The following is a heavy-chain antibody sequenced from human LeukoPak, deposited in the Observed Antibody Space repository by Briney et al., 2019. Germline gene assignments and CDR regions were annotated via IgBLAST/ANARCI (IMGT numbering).Heavy chain of an antibody. Sequence: TPASPLSLTCTVSGDSISSGHDYWSGIRQHPGKCVERIGNIYYHGRTNFNLSLKSRVPISIDTSENQFSLKLSSVTAADPAVYYCAREGTTGSYYFDYWGQGTLVTVSS. V-gene: IGHV4-31*03. CDR3: AREGTTGSYYFDY. CDR1: GDSISSGHDY. CDR2: IYYHGRT. J-gene: IGHJ4*02. D-gene: IGHD1-7*01.